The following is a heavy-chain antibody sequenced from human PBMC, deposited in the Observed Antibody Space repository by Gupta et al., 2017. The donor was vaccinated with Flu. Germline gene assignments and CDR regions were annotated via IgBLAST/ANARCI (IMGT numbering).Heavy chain of an antibody. CDR3: AKLTGYTAMDH. CDR1: GYTFTNYW. D-gene: IGHD2-2*01. Sequence: QLVQSGAEVRKPGEPLKVSCQASGYTFTNYWIGWVRQMPGKGLEWMGIIYPDDSDTRYSPSFQGRVTISVDKSIRTAYLQWSSLKASDTAIYYCAKLTGYTAMDHWGQGTPVRVSS. J-gene: IGHJ4*02. V-gene: IGHV5-51*01. CDR2: IYPDDSDT.